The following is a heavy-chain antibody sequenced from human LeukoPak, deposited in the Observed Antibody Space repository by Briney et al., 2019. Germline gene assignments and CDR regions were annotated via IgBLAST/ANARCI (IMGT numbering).Heavy chain of an antibody. Sequence: GGSLRLSCAASGFTFSSYAMSWVRQAPGKGLEWVSTISGSGDTTYSADSVKGRFAISRDNSKNSLYLQMNSLRAEDTAVYYCARDGAAYYFDYWGQGTLVTVSS. J-gene: IGHJ4*02. CDR2: ISGSGDTT. D-gene: IGHD6-25*01. CDR3: ARDGAAYYFDY. V-gene: IGHV3-23*01. CDR1: GFTFSSYA.